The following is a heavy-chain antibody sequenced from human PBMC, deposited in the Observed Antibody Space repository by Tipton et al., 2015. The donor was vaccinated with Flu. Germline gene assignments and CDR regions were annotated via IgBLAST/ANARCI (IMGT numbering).Heavy chain of an antibody. J-gene: IGHJ4*02. V-gene: IGHV4-59*01. Sequence: TLSLTCTVSGGSISSYYWSWIRQPPGKGLEWIGYIYYSGSTNYNPSLKSRVTISVDTSKNQFSLKLSSVTAADTAVYYCARDEGVVLLVPFDYWGQGTLVTVSS. D-gene: IGHD2-15*01. CDR2: IYYSGST. CDR1: GGSISSYY. CDR3: ARDEGVVLLVPFDY.